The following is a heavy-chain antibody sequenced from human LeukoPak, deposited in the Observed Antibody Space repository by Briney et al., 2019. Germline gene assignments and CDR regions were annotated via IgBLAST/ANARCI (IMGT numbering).Heavy chain of an antibody. J-gene: IGHJ4*02. Sequence: GSLRLSCAASGFTFDDYAMHWVRQAPGKGLEWIGYISYSGSTNSHPSLKSRVTISVDMSKPQFYLELSSVTAADTAVYYCARQRGIVVGPFNHWGQGTLVTVSS. CDR1: GFTFDDYA. CDR2: ISYSGST. D-gene: IGHD3-22*01. CDR3: ARQRGIVVGPFNH. V-gene: IGHV4-59*08.